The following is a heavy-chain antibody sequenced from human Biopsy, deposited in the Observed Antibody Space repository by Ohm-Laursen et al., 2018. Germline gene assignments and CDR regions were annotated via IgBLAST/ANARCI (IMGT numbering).Heavy chain of an antibody. CDR3: ATVRGLVWFGELIA. CDR2: IIPIFQTT. D-gene: IGHD3-10*01. J-gene: IGHJ5*02. V-gene: IGHV1-69*06. CDR1: GGTFSASG. Sequence: SSVKVSCKVIGGTFSASGISWVRLAPGHGLEFVGGIIPIFQTTHYAQSFQGRVTIVADKSTSTAYMELSSLRSDDTAIYYCATVRGLVWFGELIAWGQGALVTVSS.